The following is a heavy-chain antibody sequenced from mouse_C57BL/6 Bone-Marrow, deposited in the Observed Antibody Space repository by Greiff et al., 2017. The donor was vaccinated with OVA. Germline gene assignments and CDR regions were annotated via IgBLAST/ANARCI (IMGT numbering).Heavy chain of an antibody. CDR3: ARSDDGYFFAY. V-gene: IGHV1-55*01. D-gene: IGHD2-3*01. CDR1: GYTFTSYW. CDR2: IYPGSGST. J-gene: IGHJ3*01. Sequence: VQLQQSGAELVKPGASVKMSCKASGYTFTSYWITWVKQRPGQGLEWMGDIYPGSGSTNYNEKFKSKATLTGDTSSSTAYMQLSSLTSEDSAVYYCARSDDGYFFAYWGQGTLVTVSA.